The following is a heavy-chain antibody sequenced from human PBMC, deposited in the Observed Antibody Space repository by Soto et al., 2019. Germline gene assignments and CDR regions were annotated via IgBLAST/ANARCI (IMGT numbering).Heavy chain of an antibody. CDR3: AKNQERELPRVIDF. D-gene: IGHD1-7*01. V-gene: IGHV3-23*01. CDR2: MSGSRSTT. Sequence: GGSLRLSCATSVLTFSNYAMRWVRQAPGGGLEWVSSMSGSRSTTYYADSVRGRFTISRDRSKNTLYLQMSSLRAEDTALYYCAKNQERELPRVIDFWGQGTLVTVSS. CDR1: VLTFSNYA. J-gene: IGHJ4*02.